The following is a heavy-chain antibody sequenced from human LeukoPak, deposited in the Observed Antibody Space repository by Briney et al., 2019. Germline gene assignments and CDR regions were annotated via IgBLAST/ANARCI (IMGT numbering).Heavy chain of an antibody. CDR3: ARLFVDTAMGTADFGY. CDR2: IDPSDSYT. D-gene: IGHD5-18*01. J-gene: IGHJ4*02. CDR1: GYSFTSYW. Sequence: PGESLRISCKGSGYSFTSYWISWVRQMPGKGLEWMGRIDPSDSYTNYSPSFQGHVTISVDKSISTAYLQWSSLKASDTAMYYCARLFVDTAMGTADFGYWGQGTLVTVSS. V-gene: IGHV5-10-1*01.